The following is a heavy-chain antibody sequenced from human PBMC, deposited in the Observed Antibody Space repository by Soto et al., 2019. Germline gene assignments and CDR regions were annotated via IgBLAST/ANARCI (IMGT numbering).Heavy chain of an antibody. Sequence: QVQLVESGGGVVQPGRSLRLSCAASGFTFSSYGMHWVRQAPGKGLEWVAVISYDGSNKYYADSVKGRFTISRDISKNTLYLQMNSLRAQDTAVYYCAKETRPAAMPNQYDYGMDVWGQGTTVTVSS. CDR2: ISYDGSNK. D-gene: IGHD2-2*01. J-gene: IGHJ6*02. CDR3: AKETRPAAMPNQYDYGMDV. V-gene: IGHV3-30*18. CDR1: GFTFSSYG.